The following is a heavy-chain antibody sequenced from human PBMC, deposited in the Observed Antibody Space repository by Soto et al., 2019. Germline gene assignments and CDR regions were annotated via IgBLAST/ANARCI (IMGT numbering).Heavy chain of an antibody. CDR2: ISWNSGSI. CDR1: GFTFDDYA. CDR3: AHPRGYGVFDAVDI. Sequence: EVQLVESGGGLVQPGRSLRLSCAASGFTFDDYAMHWVRQAPGKGLEWVSGISWNSGSIGYADSVKGRFTISRDNAKNSLYLQMNSLRAEDTALYYCAHPRGYGVFDAVDIWGQGTMVTVSS. J-gene: IGHJ3*02. D-gene: IGHD4-17*01. V-gene: IGHV3-9*01.